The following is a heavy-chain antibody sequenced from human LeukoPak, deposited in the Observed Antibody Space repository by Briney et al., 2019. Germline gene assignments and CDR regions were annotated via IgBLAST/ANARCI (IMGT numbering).Heavy chain of an antibody. J-gene: IGHJ2*01. CDR1: GGSFSGYY. D-gene: IGHD2-2*02. Sequence: PSETLSLTCAVYGGSFSGYYWSWIRQPPGKGLEWIGEINHSGSTNYNPSLKSRVTISVDTSKNQFSLKLGSVTAADTAVYYCARGAQNHALYYWYFDLWGRGTLVTVSS. V-gene: IGHV4-34*01. CDR3: ARGAQNHALYYWYFDL. CDR2: INHSGST.